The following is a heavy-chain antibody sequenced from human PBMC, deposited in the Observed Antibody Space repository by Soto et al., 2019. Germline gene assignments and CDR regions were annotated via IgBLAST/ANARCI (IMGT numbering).Heavy chain of an antibody. Sequence: PGESLKISCKASGYSFATYWIGWVRQMPGKGLEWMGIIYPGDSETRYSPSFQGQVTISVDKSISTAYLQWSSLKASDTALYYCARLLSYYYAMDVWSQGTTVTVSS. CDR1: GYSFATYW. J-gene: IGHJ6*02. CDR2: IYPGDSET. CDR3: ARLLSYYYAMDV. V-gene: IGHV5-51*01.